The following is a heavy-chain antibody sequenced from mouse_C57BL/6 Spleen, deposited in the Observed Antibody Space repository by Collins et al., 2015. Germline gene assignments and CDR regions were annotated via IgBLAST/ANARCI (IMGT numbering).Heavy chain of an antibody. Sequence: QVQLKQSGAELVRPGASVKLSCKASGYTFTDYYINWVKQRPGQGLEWIARIYPGSGNTYYNEKFKGKATLTAEKSSSTAYMQLSSLTSEDSAVYFCARYYGSSYRDYYAMDYWGQGTSVTVSS. CDR2: IYPGSGNT. J-gene: IGHJ4*01. V-gene: IGHV1-76*01. D-gene: IGHD1-1*01. CDR3: ARYYGSSYRDYYAMDY. CDR1: GYTFTDYY.